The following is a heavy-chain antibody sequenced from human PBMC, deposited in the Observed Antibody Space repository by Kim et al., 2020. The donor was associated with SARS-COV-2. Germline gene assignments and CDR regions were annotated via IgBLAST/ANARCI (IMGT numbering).Heavy chain of an antibody. CDR3: ASSGPRF. V-gene: IGHV3-74*01. CDR1: GFTFSSYW. J-gene: IGHJ4*02. D-gene: IGHD6-19*01. Sequence: GGSLRLSCAASGFTFSSYWMHWVRQAPGMGLVWVSRISTDGSSTSYADSVKGRFTISRDNAKNTVYLQMNSLRAEDTAVYYCASSGPRFWGQGTLFTVSS. CDR2: ISTDGSST.